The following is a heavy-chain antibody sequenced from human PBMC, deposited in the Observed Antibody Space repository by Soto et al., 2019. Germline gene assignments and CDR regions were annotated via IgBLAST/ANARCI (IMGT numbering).Heavy chain of an antibody. CDR2: INAGNGNT. Sequence: GASVKVSCKASGYTFTSYAMHWVRQAPGQRLEWMGWINAGNGNTKYSQKFQGRVTITRDTSASTVYMELNNLRSEDTAVYYCARTAGPTPFDPWGQGTPVTVSS. J-gene: IGHJ5*02. D-gene: IGHD6-19*01. CDR3: ARTAGPTPFDP. CDR1: GYTFTSYA. V-gene: IGHV1-3*01.